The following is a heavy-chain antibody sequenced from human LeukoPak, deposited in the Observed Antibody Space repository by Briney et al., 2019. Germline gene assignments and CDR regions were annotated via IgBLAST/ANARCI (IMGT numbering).Heavy chain of an antibody. CDR1: GGSFSGYY. V-gene: IGHV4-34*01. CDR2: INHSGRT. J-gene: IGHJ4*02. CDR3: ARAGDSSGYSDY. Sequence: KPSETLSLTCTVYGGSFSGYYWTWIRQPPGKGLEWIGAINHSGRTNYNPSLKSRVTISVDTSKNQFSLKLSSVTAADTAVYYCARAGDSSGYSDYWGQGTLVTVSS. D-gene: IGHD3-22*01.